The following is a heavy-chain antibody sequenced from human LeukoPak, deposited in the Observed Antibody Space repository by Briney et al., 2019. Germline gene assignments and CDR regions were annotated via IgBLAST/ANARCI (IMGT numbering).Heavy chain of an antibody. V-gene: IGHV1-24*01. CDR2: FYLVDGVT. D-gene: IGHD3-10*01. Sequence: GASVKVSCKVSGYTLTELSMHCVRQAPGKGLEWMGGFYLVDGVTIYAQKFQSRVTTTQDTSTNTAYMELSSLRSEDTAVYYCATALYGSGSYRLTPGYYYYGMDVWGQGTTVTVSS. CDR1: GYTLTELS. J-gene: IGHJ6*02. CDR3: ATALYGSGSYRLTPGYYYYGMDV.